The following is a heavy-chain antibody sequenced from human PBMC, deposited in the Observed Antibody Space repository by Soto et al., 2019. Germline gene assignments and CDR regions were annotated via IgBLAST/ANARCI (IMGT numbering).Heavy chain of an antibody. J-gene: IGHJ6*02. Sequence: QVQLQQWGAGLLKPSETLSLTCAVYGGSFSGYYWSWIRQPPGKGLEWIGEINHSGSTNYNPSLKSRVPIAVDTSKNQCSLKLSSVTAAVTAVYYCAKDGEFQYYYDGMDVWGQGTTVTVSS. D-gene: IGHD3-10*01. CDR2: INHSGST. CDR1: GGSFSGYY. CDR3: AKDGEFQYYYDGMDV. V-gene: IGHV4-34*01.